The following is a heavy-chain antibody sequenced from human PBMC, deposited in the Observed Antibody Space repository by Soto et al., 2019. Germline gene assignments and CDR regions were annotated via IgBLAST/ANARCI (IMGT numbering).Heavy chain of an antibody. Sequence: ESGPTLVNPTQTLTLTCTFSGFSISTHGVGVGWIRQPPGKALEWLAFTYWDNDHRYNPSLKSRLTVAKDASKSLVVLLVTNMDPVDTATYYCAHRRGGYNWDDGYFDYWGQGALVTVSS. CDR3: AHRRGGYNWDDGYFDY. J-gene: IGHJ4*02. CDR2: TYWDNDH. V-gene: IGHV2-5*02. CDR1: GFSISTHGVG. D-gene: IGHD1-20*01.